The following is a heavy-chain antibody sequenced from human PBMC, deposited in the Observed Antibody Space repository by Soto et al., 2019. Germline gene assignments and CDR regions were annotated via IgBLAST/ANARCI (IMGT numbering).Heavy chain of an antibody. Sequence: SETLSLTCTVSGGSISSYYWSWIRQPPGKGLEWIGYIYYSGSTNYNPSLKSRVTISVDTSKNQFSLKLSSVTAADTAVYYCARMSEGYFDWFECPGGPHFEYWGQATLVTDPS. D-gene: IGHD3-9*01. CDR1: GGSISSYY. CDR3: ARMSEGYFDWFECPGGPHFEY. CDR2: IYYSGST. J-gene: IGHJ4*02. V-gene: IGHV4-59*01.